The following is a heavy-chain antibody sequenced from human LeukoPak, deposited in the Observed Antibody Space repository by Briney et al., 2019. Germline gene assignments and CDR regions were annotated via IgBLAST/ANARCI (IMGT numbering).Heavy chain of an antibody. CDR3: ARDVYRGSSWYAFDY. D-gene: IGHD6-13*01. V-gene: IGHV3-23*01. J-gene: IGHJ4*02. CDR1: GFTFSSYA. Sequence: SCKGSGFTFSSYAMSWVRQAPGKGLEWVSAISGSGGSTYYADSVKGRFTISRDNAKNSLYLQMNSLRAEDTGVYYCARDVYRGSSWYAFDYWGQGTLVTVFS. CDR2: ISGSGGST.